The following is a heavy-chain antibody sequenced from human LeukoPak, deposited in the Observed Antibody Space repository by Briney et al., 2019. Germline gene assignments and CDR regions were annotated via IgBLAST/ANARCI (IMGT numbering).Heavy chain of an antibody. CDR1: GGSISSSSYY. V-gene: IGHV4-39*01. J-gene: IGHJ4*02. Sequence: PSETLSLTCTVPGGSISSSSYYWGWIRQPPGKGLEWIGSIYYSGSTYYNPSLKSRVTISVDTSKSQFSLKLSSVTAADTAVYYCARRAAGTFDYWGQGTLVTVSS. D-gene: IGHD6-13*01. CDR3: ARRAAGTFDY. CDR2: IYYSGST.